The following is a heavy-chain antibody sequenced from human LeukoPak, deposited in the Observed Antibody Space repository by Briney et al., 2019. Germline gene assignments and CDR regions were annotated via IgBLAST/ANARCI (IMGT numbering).Heavy chain of an antibody. V-gene: IGHV3-7*02. CDR3: ARLMGERSLFDY. Sequence: GGSLRLSCAASGFTFSSCWMTWVRQAPGKGLEWVANIKQDGNEKYYVDSVKGRFSISRDNAKNSVYLQMNSLRAEDTAVYYCARLMGERSLFDYWGQGVLVTISS. CDR2: IKQDGNEK. J-gene: IGHJ4*02. CDR1: GFTFSSCW. D-gene: IGHD1-26*01.